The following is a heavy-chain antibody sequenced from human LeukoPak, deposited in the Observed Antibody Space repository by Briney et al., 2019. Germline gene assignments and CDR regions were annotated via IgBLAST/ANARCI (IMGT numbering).Heavy chain of an antibody. D-gene: IGHD1-26*01. CDR1: GFTFSNYN. CDR2: ISSSGRTT. Sequence: GGSLRLSCAASGFTFSNYNMNWVRQAPGKGLEWISYISSSGRTTNYADSVKGRFTISRDNAKNSLYLQMNSLKDGDTAVYYCATSGTYRFDYWGQGTLITVSS. J-gene: IGHJ4*02. CDR3: ATSGTYRFDY. V-gene: IGHV3-48*02.